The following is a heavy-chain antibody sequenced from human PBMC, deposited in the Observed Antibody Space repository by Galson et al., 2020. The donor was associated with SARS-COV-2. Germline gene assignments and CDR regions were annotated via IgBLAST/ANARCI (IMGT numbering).Heavy chain of an antibody. V-gene: IGHV5-51*01. J-gene: IGHJ3*02. CDR2: IYPGDSDT. CDR1: GYSFTSYW. D-gene: IGHD6-19*01. Sequence: GESLKISCKGSGYSFTSYWIGWVRQMPGKGLEWMGIIYPGDSDTRYSPSFQGQVTISADKSISTAYLQWSSLKASDTAMYYCVRGVGSGWSYDAFDIWGQGTMVTVSS. CDR3: VRGVGSGWSYDAFDI.